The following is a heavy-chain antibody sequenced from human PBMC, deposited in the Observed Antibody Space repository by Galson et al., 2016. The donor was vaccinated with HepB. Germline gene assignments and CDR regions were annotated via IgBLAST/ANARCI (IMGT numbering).Heavy chain of an antibody. V-gene: IGHV1-69*10. CDR2: IIPILGIA. CDR1: GGTFSSYA. D-gene: IGHD2-15*01. J-gene: IGHJ4*02. CDR3: ASQNLRDPYCSGGSCFTSFDY. Sequence: SVKVSCKASGGTFSSYAISWVRQAPGQGLEWMGGIIPILGIANYAQKFQGRVTITADKSTSTAYMELSSLRSENTAVYYCASQNLRDPYCSGGSCFTSFDYWGQGTLVTVSS.